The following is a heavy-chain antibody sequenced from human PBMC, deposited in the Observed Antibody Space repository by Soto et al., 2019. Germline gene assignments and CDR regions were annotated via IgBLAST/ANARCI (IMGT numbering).Heavy chain of an antibody. CDR1: GFTVSSYH. Sequence: EVQLVESGGGLVQPGGSLRLSCAASGFTVSSYHMSWVRQAPGKGLEWVSVIYSAGSADFADSVKGRFTISRDNSTNTLYLQMSSLRAEDTVVYYCARVDSRSYHYFDYWGQGTLVTVSS. CDR2: IYSAGSA. CDR3: ARVDSRSYHYFDY. J-gene: IGHJ4*02. V-gene: IGHV3-66*01. D-gene: IGHD6-13*01.